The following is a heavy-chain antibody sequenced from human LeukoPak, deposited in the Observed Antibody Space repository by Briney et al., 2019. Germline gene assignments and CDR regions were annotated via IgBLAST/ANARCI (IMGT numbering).Heavy chain of an antibody. CDR3: AKDRVTGTTGGAFDS. CDR1: GFTFSLYA. V-gene: IGHV3-23*01. D-gene: IGHD1-20*01. Sequence: GGSLRLSCAASGFTFSLYAMNWVRPAPGKGLEGVSAISGICGSTYYADSVQGRFTSSRDNSKITLYLQMNSPRAEDTAVYYCAKDRVTGTTGGAFDSWGQGTMVTVSS. CDR2: ISGICGST. J-gene: IGHJ3*02.